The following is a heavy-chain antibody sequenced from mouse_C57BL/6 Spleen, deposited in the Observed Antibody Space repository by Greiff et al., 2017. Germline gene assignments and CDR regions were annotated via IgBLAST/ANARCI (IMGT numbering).Heavy chain of an antibody. D-gene: IGHD2-3*01. V-gene: IGHV5-4*03. Sequence: EVKLMESGGGLVKPGGSLKLSCAASGFTFSSYAMSWVRPTPEKRLEWVATISDGGSYTYYPDNVKGRFTISRDNAKNNLYLQMSHLKSEDTAMYYCARSYDGYYAWFAYWGQGTLVTVSA. CDR1: GFTFSSYA. CDR3: ARSYDGYYAWFAY. J-gene: IGHJ3*01. CDR2: ISDGGSYT.